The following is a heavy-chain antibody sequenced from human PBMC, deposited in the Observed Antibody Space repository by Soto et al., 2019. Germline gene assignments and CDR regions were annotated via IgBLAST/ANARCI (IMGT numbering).Heavy chain of an antibody. CDR1: GGSITSSSHY. J-gene: IGHJ4*02. Sequence: SETLSLTCSVSGGSITSSSHYWGWIRQPPGKGLESIANIYYDGNTYYNPSLKGRVTISVDTSKNQFSLKLSSVTAADTAVYYCARAYGYYCDYWGQGTLVTVS. D-gene: IGHD4-17*01. CDR2: IYYDGNT. V-gene: IGHV4-39*07. CDR3: ARAYGYYCDY.